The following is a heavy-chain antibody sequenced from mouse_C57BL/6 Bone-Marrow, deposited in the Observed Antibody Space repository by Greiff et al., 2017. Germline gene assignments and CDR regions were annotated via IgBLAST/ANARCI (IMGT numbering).Heavy chain of an antibody. J-gene: IGHJ2*01. CDR3: ARIGLRITYFDY. V-gene: IGHV1-19*01. CDR2: INPYNGGT. D-gene: IGHD1-3*01. CDR1: GYTFTDYY. Sequence: VRLQQSGPVLVKPGASVKMSCKASGYTFTDYYMNWVKQSHGKSLEWIGVINPYNGGTSYNQKFKGKATLTVDKSSSTAYMELNSLTSEDSAVYYCARIGLRITYFDYWGQGTTLTVSS.